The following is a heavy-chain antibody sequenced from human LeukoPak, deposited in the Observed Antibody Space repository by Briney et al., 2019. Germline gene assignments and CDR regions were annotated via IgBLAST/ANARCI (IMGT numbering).Heavy chain of an antibody. J-gene: IGHJ4*02. V-gene: IGHV1-24*01. D-gene: IGHD2-2*01. Sequence: GASVKVSCKVSGYTLTELSMHWVRQAPGKGLEWMGGFDPEDGETIYAQKFQGRVTMTEDTSTDTAYMELSSLRSEDTAVYYCATDPAEAIYCSSTSCREYYFDYWGQGTLVTVSS. CDR1: GYTLTELS. CDR2: FDPEDGET. CDR3: ATDPAEAIYCSSTSCREYYFDY.